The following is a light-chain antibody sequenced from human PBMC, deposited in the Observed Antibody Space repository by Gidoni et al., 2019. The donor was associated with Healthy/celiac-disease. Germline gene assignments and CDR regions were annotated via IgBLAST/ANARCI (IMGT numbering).Light chain of an antibody. J-gene: IGKJ2*01. CDR3: MQALQTPYT. CDR2: LGS. CDR1: QSLLQSNGYNY. V-gene: IGKV2-28*01. Sequence: DIVMTQSPLSLPVTPGEPASTSCRSSQSLLQSNGYNYLDWYLQKPGQSPQLLIYLGSNRASGVPDRFSGSGSGTDFTLKISRVEAEDVGVYYCMQALQTPYTFGQGTKLEIK.